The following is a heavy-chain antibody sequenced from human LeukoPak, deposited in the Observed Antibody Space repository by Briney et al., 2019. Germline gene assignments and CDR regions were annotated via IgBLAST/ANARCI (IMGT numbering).Heavy chain of an antibody. V-gene: IGHV3-30*02. CDR2: LRFDGSNE. J-gene: IGHJ3*01. D-gene: IGHD3-10*01. CDR3: AKDSLYYGSGSYTCDV. CDR1: GFTFSSYG. Sequence: PGGSLRLSCSASGFTFSSYGMHWVRQAPGRGLEWVAFLRFDGSNEYYAVSVKGRFTISRDNSKSTVSLQMDSLRADDTAIYYCAKDSLYYGSGSYTCDVWGQGTLVTVSS.